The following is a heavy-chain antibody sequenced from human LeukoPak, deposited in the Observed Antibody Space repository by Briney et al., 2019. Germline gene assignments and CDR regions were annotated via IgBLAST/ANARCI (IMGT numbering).Heavy chain of an antibody. CDR1: GGSFSGYY. Sequence: SSETLSLTCAVYGGSFSGYYWSWIRQSPGKGLEWIGEINHSEATDYNPSFKSRVTISVDTSKNQFSLKLSSVTAADTAVYYCAREAQYCSGGSCYGGYFQHWGQGTLVAVFS. J-gene: IGHJ1*01. CDR2: INHSEAT. V-gene: IGHV4-34*01. CDR3: AREAQYCSGGSCYGGYFQH. D-gene: IGHD2-15*01.